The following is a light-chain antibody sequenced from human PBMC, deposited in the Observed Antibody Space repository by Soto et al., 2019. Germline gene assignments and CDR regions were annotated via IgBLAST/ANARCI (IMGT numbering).Light chain of an antibody. CDR1: QSISKW. CDR3: QQYNSWSGLT. J-gene: IGKJ4*01. Sequence: DIQMTQSPSTLSASVGDRVTITCRASQSISKWLAWYQQKPGTAPKLLIYDASSLESGVPSRFSGSGCGTEFTLTISTLQPDDFATYYCQQYNSWSGLTFGRGTRVEIK. CDR2: DAS. V-gene: IGKV1-5*01.